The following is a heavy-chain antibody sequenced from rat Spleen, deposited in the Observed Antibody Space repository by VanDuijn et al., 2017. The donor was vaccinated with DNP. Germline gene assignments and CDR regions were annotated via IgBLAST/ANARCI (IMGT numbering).Heavy chain of an antibody. CDR2: INTSGST. CDR3: ARWTYYFDY. V-gene: IGHV3-3*01. Sequence: EVQLQESGPGLVKPSQSLSLTCSVTGYSITSSYRWNWIRKFPGNKLEWMGCINTSGSTDYNPSLKSRISITRDTSKNQFFLQVNSVTTEDTATYYCARWTYYFDYWGQGVMVTVSS. J-gene: IGHJ2*01. CDR1: GYSITSSYR.